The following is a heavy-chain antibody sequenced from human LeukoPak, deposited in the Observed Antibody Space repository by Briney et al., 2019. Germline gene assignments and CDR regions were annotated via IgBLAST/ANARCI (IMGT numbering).Heavy chain of an antibody. CDR1: GYTFTSYY. CDR2: INPSGSRT. V-gene: IGHV1-46*01. CDR3: ARTEMATIRSLDY. J-gene: IGHJ4*02. D-gene: IGHD5-24*01. Sequence: GASVKVSCKASGYTFTSYYMHWVRQAPGQGLEWMGIINPSGSRTSYAKKFQGRVTMTRDTSTSTVYMELSSLGSEDTAVYYCARTEMATIRSLDYWGQGTLVTVSS.